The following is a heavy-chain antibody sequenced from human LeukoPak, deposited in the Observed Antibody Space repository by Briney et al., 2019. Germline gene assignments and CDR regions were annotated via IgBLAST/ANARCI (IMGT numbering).Heavy chain of an antibody. Sequence: GGSLRLSCAASGFTFSSYAMSWVRQAPGKGLEWVSAISGSGAYYADSVKGRFTISRDNSKNTLYLQMSSLRVEDTAVYYCAKDSGDSSAWYGSRFDYWGQGTLVSVSS. CDR2: ISGSGA. CDR1: GFTFSSYA. J-gene: IGHJ4*02. CDR3: AKDSGDSSAWYGSRFDY. V-gene: IGHV3-23*01. D-gene: IGHD6-19*01.